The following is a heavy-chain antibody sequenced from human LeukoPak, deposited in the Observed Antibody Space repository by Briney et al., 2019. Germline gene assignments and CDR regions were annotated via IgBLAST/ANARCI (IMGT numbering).Heavy chain of an antibody. J-gene: IGHJ4*02. Sequence: GGTLRLSCAASGFTLSSYGMSWVRQAPGKGLEWVSAISGSGGSTYYADSVKGRFTISRDNSKNTLYLQINSLRAEDTAVYYCAKDSYDTSIWGQGTLVTVSA. CDR1: GFTLSSYG. D-gene: IGHD3-22*01. CDR2: ISGSGGST. V-gene: IGHV3-23*01. CDR3: AKDSYDTSI.